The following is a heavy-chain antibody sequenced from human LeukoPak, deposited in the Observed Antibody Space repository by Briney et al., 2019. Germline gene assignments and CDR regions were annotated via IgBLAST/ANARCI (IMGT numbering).Heavy chain of an antibody. J-gene: IGHJ4*02. CDR3: ATHDSHGYYPYYFAY. D-gene: IGHD3-3*01. V-gene: IGHV4-59*08. CDR2: MSDSGTT. Sequence: ASETLSLTCRVSGGSMSNKYWSWLRQPPGKGLEWIGYMSDSGTTKQNPALNSRVTISLNTSKNHLSLMLSSVTAADTAVYYCATHDSHGYYPYYFAYWGQGTVVAVSS. CDR1: GGSMSNKY.